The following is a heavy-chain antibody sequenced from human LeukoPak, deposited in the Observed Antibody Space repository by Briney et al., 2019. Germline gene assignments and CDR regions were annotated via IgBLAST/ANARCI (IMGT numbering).Heavy chain of an antibody. CDR1: GGSVSSYY. Sequence: SETLSLTYTVSGGSVSSYYWSWIRQPPGEGLEWIAYIHNSGSTNYNPSLKSRATIAVDTSKNQFSLKLSSVTAADTAMYYCVRDWEGFNFDIWGQGTVVTVSS. CDR2: IHNSGST. V-gene: IGHV4-59*02. CDR3: VRDWEGFNFDI. J-gene: IGHJ3*02. D-gene: IGHD1-26*01.